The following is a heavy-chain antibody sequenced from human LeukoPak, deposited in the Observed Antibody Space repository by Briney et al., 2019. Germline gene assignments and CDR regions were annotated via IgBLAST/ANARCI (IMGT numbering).Heavy chain of an antibody. CDR2: INPNSGGT. CDR3: ARAGNYGDYFDY. D-gene: IGHD4-17*01. Sequence: ASVKVSCKASGYTFTGYYMHWVRQAPGQGLEWMGWINPNSGGTNYARKFQGRVTMTRDTSISTAYMELSRLGSDDTAVYYCARAGNYGDYFDYWGQGTLVTVSS. V-gene: IGHV1-2*02. J-gene: IGHJ4*02. CDR1: GYTFTGYY.